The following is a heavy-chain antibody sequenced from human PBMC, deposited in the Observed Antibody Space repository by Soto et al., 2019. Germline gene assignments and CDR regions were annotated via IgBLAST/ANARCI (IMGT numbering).Heavy chain of an antibody. J-gene: IGHJ6*03. CDR1: GYSVTSYL. V-gene: IGHV5-51*01. D-gene: IGHD3-3*01. CDR3: ARVPVFWSGYYYMDV. Sequence: GESLKSSCKGSGYSVTSYLRGWVRQMPGKGLEWMGIIYPGDSDTRYSPSFQGQVTISADKSISTAYLQWSSLKASDTAMYYCARVPVFWSGYYYMDVWGKGTTVTVSS. CDR2: IYPGDSDT.